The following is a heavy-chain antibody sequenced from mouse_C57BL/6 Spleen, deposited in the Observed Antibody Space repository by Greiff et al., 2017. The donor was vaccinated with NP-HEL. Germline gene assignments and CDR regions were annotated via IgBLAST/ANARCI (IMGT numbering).Heavy chain of an antibody. J-gene: IGHJ4*01. CDR1: GYTFTSYW. V-gene: IGHV1-7*01. CDR3: AIYYGLLYYAMDY. Sequence: QVQLQQSGAELAKPGASVKLSCKASGYTFTSYWMHWVKQRPGQGLEWIGYINPSSGYTKYNQKFKDKATLTADKSSSTAYMQLSSLTYEDSAVYYCAIYYGLLYYAMDYWGQGTSVTVSS. D-gene: IGHD2-1*01. CDR2: INPSSGYT.